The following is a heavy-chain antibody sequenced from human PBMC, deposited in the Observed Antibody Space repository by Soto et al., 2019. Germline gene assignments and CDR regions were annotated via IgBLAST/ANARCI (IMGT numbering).Heavy chain of an antibody. D-gene: IGHD3-9*01. CDR3: ARYRGASLYDILTGYFDY. CDR2: ISAYNGNT. Sequence: QVQLVQSGAEVKKPGASVKVSCKASGYTFTSYGISWVRQAPGQGLEWMGWISAYNGNTNYAQKLQGRVTMTTDTSTCTVYMELRSLRSADAAVYYCARYRGASLYDILTGYFDYWGQGTLVTVSS. CDR1: GYTFTSYG. J-gene: IGHJ4*02. V-gene: IGHV1-18*01.